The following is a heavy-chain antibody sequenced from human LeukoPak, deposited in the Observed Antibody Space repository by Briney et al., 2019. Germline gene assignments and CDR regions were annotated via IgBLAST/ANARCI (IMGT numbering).Heavy chain of an antibody. V-gene: IGHV1-2*02. CDR3: ARVGAMVL. CDR2: INPNSGGT. CDR1: GYXFTGYY. D-gene: IGHD5-18*01. Sequence: ASVKVSCRASGYXFTGYYMHWVRQAPGQGLEWMGWINPNSGGTNYAQKFQGRVTMTRDKSISTAYMDLSSLRSDDTAVYYCARVGAMVLWGQGTLVTVSS. J-gene: IGHJ4*02.